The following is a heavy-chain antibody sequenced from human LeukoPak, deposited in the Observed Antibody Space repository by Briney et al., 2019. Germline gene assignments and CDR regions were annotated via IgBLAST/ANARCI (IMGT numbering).Heavy chain of an antibody. CDR2: ISHDGSDT. J-gene: IGHJ4*02. CDR1: GFTFDTYG. D-gene: IGHD2-2*01. V-gene: IGHV3-30*18. CDR3: AKGGYCSATRCYVGKGMDD. Sequence: GGSLRLSCAASGFTFDTYGMHWVRQAPGKGLEWVAVISHDGSDTYYADSVKGRFTISRDNSKNMVSLQVNSLRAEDTAAYYCAKGGYCSATRCYVGKGMDDWGQGTLVTVSS.